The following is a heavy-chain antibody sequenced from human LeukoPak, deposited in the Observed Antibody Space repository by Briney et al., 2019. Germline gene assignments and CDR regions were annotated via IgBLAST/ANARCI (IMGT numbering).Heavy chain of an antibody. J-gene: IGHJ4*02. V-gene: IGHV3-30*18. CDR1: GFTFSSYG. CDR3: AKDEYYYDSSGYFFPPDY. CDR2: RSYDGSNK. Sequence: GRSLRLSCAASGFTFSSYGMHWVRQAPGKGLEWVAVRSYDGSNKYYADSVKGRFTISRDNSKNTLYLQMNSLRAEDTAVYYCAKDEYYYDSSGYFFPPDYWGQGTLVTVSS. D-gene: IGHD3-22*01.